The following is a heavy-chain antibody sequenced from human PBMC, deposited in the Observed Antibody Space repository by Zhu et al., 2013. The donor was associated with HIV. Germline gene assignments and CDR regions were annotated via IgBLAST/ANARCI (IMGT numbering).Heavy chain of an antibody. CDR2: IHYTGSA. V-gene: IGHV4-30-4*01. Sequence: QVQLHESGPGLVKPSQTLSLTCTVSGGSINTGDYYWSWIRQSPGKGLEWIVNIHYTGSAFSKPSLGSRVSTSVDTSKNQFSLSLNSVTAADTAVYFCARRPRDGWDGHYYNWFDPWGRGTLVTVSS. J-gene: IGHJ5*02. CDR3: ARRPRDGWDGHYYNWFDP. CDR1: GGSINTGDYY. D-gene: IGHD3-3*01.